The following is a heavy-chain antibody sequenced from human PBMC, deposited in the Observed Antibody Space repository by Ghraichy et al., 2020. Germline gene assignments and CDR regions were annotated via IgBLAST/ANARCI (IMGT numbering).Heavy chain of an antibody. CDR1: GYDLSDLS. V-gene: IGHV1-24*01. J-gene: IGHJ4*02. Sequence: ASVKVSCKVSGYDLSDLSMHWVRQAPGKGLEWMGGFDPEHDGVIYTQTFQGRVTLTDDSSADTAYMELSSLTSEDTAVYYCVTERAYSDHSGFLYRFLDYWGQGTLVTVSS. D-gene: IGHD3-22*01. CDR3: VTERAYSDHSGFLYRFLDY. CDR2: FDPEHDGV.